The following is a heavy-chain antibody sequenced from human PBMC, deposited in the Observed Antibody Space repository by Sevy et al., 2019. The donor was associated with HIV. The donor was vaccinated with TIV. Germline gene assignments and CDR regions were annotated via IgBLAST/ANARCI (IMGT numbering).Heavy chain of an antibody. CDR2: INSRSSTI. D-gene: IGHD2-8*02. J-gene: IGHJ4*02. Sequence: GGSLRLSCVASGFTFSTNSMHWVRQAPGKGLEWVSYINSRSSTIHYADSVKGRFTIFRDNAQNSLYLQMNSLRGEDTAVYYCARGPSFLVVSDAPVDYWGQGTLVTVSS. V-gene: IGHV3-48*01. CDR3: ARGPSFLVVSDAPVDY. CDR1: GFTFSTNS.